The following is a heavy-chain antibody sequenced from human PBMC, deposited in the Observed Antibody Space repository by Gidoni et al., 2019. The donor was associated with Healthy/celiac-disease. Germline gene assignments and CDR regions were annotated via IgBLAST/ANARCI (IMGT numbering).Heavy chain of an antibody. J-gene: IGHJ6*02. Sequence: QVQLVESGGGVVQPGRSLRLSCAASGFTFSSSAMHWVRQAPGKGLEWVAVISYDGSNKYYADSVKGRFTISRDNSKNTLYLQMNSLRAEDTAVYYCARVVNINTGDYDFWSGYPYYYYGMDVWGQGTTVTVSS. CDR3: ARVVNINTGDYDFWSGYPYYYYGMDV. CDR2: ISYDGSNK. CDR1: GFTFSSSA. V-gene: IGHV3-30-3*01. D-gene: IGHD3-3*01.